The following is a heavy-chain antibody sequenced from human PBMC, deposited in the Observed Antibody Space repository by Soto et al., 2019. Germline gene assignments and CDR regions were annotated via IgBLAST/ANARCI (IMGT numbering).Heavy chain of an antibody. CDR3: ARAYGGDVFDY. Sequence: QVQLQQWGAGLLKPSETLSLTCAVYGRSFSGYYWSWIRQPPGKGLEWIGEINHSGSTNYNPSLKSRVTISVDTSKNHFSLKLSSLTAADTAVYYCARAYGGDVFDYWGQGTLVTVFS. CDR2: INHSGST. J-gene: IGHJ4*02. V-gene: IGHV4-34*01. D-gene: IGHD2-21*01. CDR1: GRSFSGYY.